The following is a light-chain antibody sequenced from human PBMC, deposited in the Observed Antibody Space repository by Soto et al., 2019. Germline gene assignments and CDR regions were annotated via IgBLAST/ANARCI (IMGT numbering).Light chain of an antibody. CDR1: SSDISAYNL. J-gene: IGLJ1*01. CDR2: EVS. V-gene: IGLV2-14*01. CDR3: ASLTTTNFV. Sequence: GASSDISAYNLVSWYQHHPDKAPKLMISEVSNRPSGVSDRFSGSKSGNTASLTISGLQSEDEADHYCASLTTTNFVFGTGTKVTVL.